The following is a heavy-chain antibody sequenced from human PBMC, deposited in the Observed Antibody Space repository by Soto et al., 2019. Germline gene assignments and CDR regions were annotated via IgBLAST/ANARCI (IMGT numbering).Heavy chain of an antibody. J-gene: IGHJ6*02. CDR3: ASSNYDILTGYSIYYYYYGMDV. CDR1: GFTFSSYG. D-gene: IGHD3-9*01. V-gene: IGHV3-30*03. CDR2: ISYDESNK. Sequence: GGSLRLSCAASGFTFSSYGMHWVRQAPGKGLEWVAFISYDESNKYYADSVKGRFTISRDNAKNSLYLQMNSLRAEDTAVYYCASSNYDILTGYSIYYYYYGMDVWGQGTTVTVSS.